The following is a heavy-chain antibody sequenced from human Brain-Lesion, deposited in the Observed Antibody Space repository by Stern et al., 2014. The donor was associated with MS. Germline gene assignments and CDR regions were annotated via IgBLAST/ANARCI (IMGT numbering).Heavy chain of an antibody. D-gene: IGHD3-22*01. V-gene: IGHV3-9*01. Sequence: EVQLVESGGGLVQPGRSLRLSCAASGFTFDDFAMQWVRQAPGKGLEWVSGINWNSGSLAYADSVKGRFSISRDSAKNSLFLQMNSLRPEDTALYYCTKDSGYFSGLFDSWGQGTLVTVSS. CDR1: GFTFDDFA. J-gene: IGHJ4*02. CDR3: TKDSGYFSGLFDS. CDR2: INWNSGSL.